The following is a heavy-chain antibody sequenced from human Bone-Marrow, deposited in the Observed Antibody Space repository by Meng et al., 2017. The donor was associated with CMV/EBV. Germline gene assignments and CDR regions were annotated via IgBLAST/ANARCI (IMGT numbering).Heavy chain of an antibody. CDR3: ARGSSWFHVFDY. D-gene: IGHD6-13*01. CDR2: IYYSGST. V-gene: IGHV4-38-2*02. J-gene: IGHJ4*02. Sequence: SETLSLTCTVSGYSISSGYYWGWIRQPPGKGLEWIGSIYYSGSTYYNPSLKSRVTISVDTSKNQFSLKLSSVTAADTAVYYCARGSSWFHVFDYWGQGTLVTVSS. CDR1: GYSISSGYY.